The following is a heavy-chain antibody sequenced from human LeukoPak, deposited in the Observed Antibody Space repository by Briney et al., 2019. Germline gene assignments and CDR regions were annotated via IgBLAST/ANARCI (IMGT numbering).Heavy chain of an antibody. CDR2: INHSGST. D-gene: IGHD6-13*01. V-gene: IGHV4-34*01. Sequence: PSETLSPTCAVYGGSFSGYYWSWIRQPPGKGLEWIGEINHSGSTNYNPSLKSRVTISVDTSKNQFSLKLSSVTAADTAVYYCARGIAAAGTFPPYYYYMDVWGKGTTVTVSS. CDR1: GGSFSGYY. CDR3: ARGIAAAGTFPPYYYYMDV. J-gene: IGHJ6*03.